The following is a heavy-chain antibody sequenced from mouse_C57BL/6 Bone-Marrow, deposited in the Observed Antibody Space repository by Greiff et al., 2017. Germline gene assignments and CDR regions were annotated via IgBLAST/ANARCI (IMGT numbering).Heavy chain of an antibody. CDR1: GYTFTSYG. D-gene: IGHD1-1*01. CDR3: ARRGYYGRGFAY. J-gene: IGHJ3*01. V-gene: IGHV1-81*01. Sequence: QVQLKESGAELARPGASVKLSCKASGYTFTSYGISWVKQRTGQGLEWIGEIYPRSGNTYYNEKFKGKATLTADKSSSTAYMELRSLTSEDSAVYFCARRGYYGRGFAYWGQGTLVTVSA. CDR2: IYPRSGNT.